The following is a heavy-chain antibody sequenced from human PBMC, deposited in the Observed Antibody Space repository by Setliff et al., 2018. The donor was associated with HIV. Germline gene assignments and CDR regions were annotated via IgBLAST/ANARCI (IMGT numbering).Heavy chain of an antibody. J-gene: IGHJ4*02. CDR1: GGSISSYY. D-gene: IGHD5-18*01. V-gene: IGHV4-59*12. CDR2: IYSSGST. CDR3: ARDPGYTSGSTFHFDY. Sequence: PSETLSLTCTVSGGSISSYYWSWIRQPPGKGLEWIGYIYSSGSTNYNPSLKSRVTMSVDTSKNQFSLSLSSVTAADTAVYFCARDPGYTSGSTFHFDYWGQGTLVTVSS.